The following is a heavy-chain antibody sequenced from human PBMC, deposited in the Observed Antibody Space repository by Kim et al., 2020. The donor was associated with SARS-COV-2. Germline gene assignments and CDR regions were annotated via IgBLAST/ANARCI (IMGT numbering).Heavy chain of an antibody. J-gene: IGHJ6*02. CDR3: AKAHRNFVGMDT. Sequence: GGSLRLSCAASRLTFRTSAMHWVRQAPGKGLEWVSSISYDGNKKYYEDSVQGRFIVSRENFRNTMYLQMNSLKHEDTARYYCAKAHRNFVGMDTWGQGTT. V-gene: IGHV3-30*04. CDR2: ISYDGNKK. CDR1: RLTFRTSA.